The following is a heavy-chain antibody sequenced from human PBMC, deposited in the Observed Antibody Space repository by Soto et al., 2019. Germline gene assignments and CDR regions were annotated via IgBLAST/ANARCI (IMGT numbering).Heavy chain of an antibody. CDR1: RGTFSIYA. CDR3: ARGYFSDSSGYGHYFES. V-gene: IGHV1-69*01. D-gene: IGHD3-22*01. J-gene: IGHJ4*02. Sequence: QVQLVQSGAEVKKPGSSVKVSCKASRGTFSIYAISWVRQAPGQGLEWMGGIIPIFGTANYAPNFQGRVTIIADDTTSTAYMELSSLRSEDTAVYYCARGYFSDSSGYGHYFESWGQGTLVTVSS. CDR2: IIPIFGTA.